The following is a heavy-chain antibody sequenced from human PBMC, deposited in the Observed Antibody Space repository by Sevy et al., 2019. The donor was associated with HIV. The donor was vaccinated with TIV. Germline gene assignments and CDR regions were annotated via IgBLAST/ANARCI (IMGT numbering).Heavy chain of an antibody. J-gene: IGHJ3*02. D-gene: IGHD3-3*01. CDR3: ARLNYDVLSGSYDAFDI. CDR1: GGSIGTGSDY. Sequence: SETLSLTCTVSGGSIGTGSDYWSWIRQPAGKGLEWIGRIYTSGTTNYHPFLKSRVTISLDTSKNQFSLKLSSVTAADTAVYYCARLNYDVLSGSYDAFDIWGQGTMVTVSS. V-gene: IGHV4-61*02. CDR2: IYTSGTT.